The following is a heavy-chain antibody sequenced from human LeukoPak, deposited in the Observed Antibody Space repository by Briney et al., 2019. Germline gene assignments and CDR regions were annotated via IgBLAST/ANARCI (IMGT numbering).Heavy chain of an antibody. CDR2: IKQDGSEV. D-gene: IGHD2-21*01. Sequence: GGSLRLSCAASGFSFTEYWMTWVRQAPGQRLEWVANIKQDGSEVYYVDSVEGRFTISRDNAQNSVYLQMNSLGVEDTAVYFCAREAYCGGPSCFAVTYMDVWRERTTVTVSS. CDR1: GFSFTEYW. J-gene: IGHJ6*03. V-gene: IGHV3-7*01. CDR3: AREAYCGGPSCFAVTYMDV.